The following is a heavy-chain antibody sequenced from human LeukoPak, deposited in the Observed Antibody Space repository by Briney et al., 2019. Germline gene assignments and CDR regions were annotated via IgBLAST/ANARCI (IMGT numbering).Heavy chain of an antibody. J-gene: IGHJ4*02. CDR2: ISWNSGSI. Sequence: GRSLRLSCAASGFTFDDYAMHWVRQAPGKGLEWVSGISWNSGSIGYADSVKGRFTISRDNAKNSLYLQMNSLRAEDTALYYCAKEMNRATVTYDWDYWGQGTLVTVSS. CDR1: GFTFDDYA. CDR3: AKEMNRATVTYDWDY. D-gene: IGHD4-17*01. V-gene: IGHV3-9*01.